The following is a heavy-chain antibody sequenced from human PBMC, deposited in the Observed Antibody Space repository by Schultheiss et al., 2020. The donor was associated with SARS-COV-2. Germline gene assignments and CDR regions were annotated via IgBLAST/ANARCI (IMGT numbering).Heavy chain of an antibody. CDR3: ARHVSAPDPYYFFYMDV. Sequence: SETLSLTCTVSGVSMSSSSYYWGWIRQSPGKGLEWIGNIHHGGRTYFNPSLRSRVTISADTSENRFSLNLNSVTAADTAVYFCARHVSAPDPYYFFYMDVWGKGTTVTVSS. J-gene: IGHJ6*03. CDR1: GVSMSSSSYY. D-gene: IGHD3-10*01. V-gene: IGHV4-39*01. CDR2: IHHGGRT.